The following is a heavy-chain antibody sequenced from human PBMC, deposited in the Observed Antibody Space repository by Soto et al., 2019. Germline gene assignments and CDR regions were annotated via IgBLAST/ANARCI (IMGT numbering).Heavy chain of an antibody. CDR2: MNPNSGNT. J-gene: IGHJ4*02. Sequence: ASVKVSCKASGYTFTGYYMHWVRQAPGQGFEWMGWMNPNSGNTGYAQKFQGRVTMSRDTSISTAYMELNSLRSEETAVYYCARDAPPDSSGYYFLFVWGQGTLVTVSS. D-gene: IGHD3-22*01. CDR3: ARDAPPDSSGYYFLFV. CDR1: GYTFTGYY. V-gene: IGHV1-8*02.